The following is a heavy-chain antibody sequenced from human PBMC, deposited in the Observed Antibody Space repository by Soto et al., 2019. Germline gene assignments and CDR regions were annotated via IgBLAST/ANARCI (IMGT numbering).Heavy chain of an antibody. CDR2: ISGSGGST. CDR3: AKDEPIVVVTADAFDI. V-gene: IGHV3-23*01. J-gene: IGHJ3*02. Sequence: GGSLRLSCAASGFTFSSYAMSWVRQAPGKGLEWVSAISGSGGSTYYADSVKGRFTISRDNSKNTLYLQMNSLRAEDTAVYYCAKDEPIVVVTADAFDIWGQGTMVTVSS. D-gene: IGHD2-21*02. CDR1: GFTFSSYA.